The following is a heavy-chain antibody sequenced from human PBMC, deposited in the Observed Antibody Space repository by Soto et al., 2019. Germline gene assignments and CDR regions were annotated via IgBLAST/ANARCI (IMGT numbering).Heavy chain of an antibody. Sequence: GGSLRLSCAASGFTFSSYSMNWVRQAPGKGLEWVSYISSSSSTIYYADSVKGRFTISRDNAKNSLYLQMNSLRAEDTAVYYCAKNPGYYYDSTGYHFDYWGQGTLVTVSS. CDR3: AKNPGYYYDSTGYHFDY. D-gene: IGHD3-22*01. CDR2: ISSSSSTI. CDR1: GFTFSSYS. J-gene: IGHJ4*02. V-gene: IGHV3-48*01.